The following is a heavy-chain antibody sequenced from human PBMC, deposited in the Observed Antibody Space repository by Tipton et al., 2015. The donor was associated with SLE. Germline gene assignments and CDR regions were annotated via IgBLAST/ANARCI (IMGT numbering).Heavy chain of an antibody. V-gene: IGHV3-23*01. J-gene: IGHJ4*02. Sequence: SLRLSCAASGFTFSSYGMSWVRQAPGKGLEWVSGITGNGGSIYYADSVKGRFIVSRDYSINMLYLQMNSLRAEDTAVYYCAGGLLCFSEPFGDWGQGTLVTVSS. CDR1: GFTFSSYG. CDR3: AGGLLCFSEPFGD. CDR2: ITGNGGSI. D-gene: IGHD3-10*02.